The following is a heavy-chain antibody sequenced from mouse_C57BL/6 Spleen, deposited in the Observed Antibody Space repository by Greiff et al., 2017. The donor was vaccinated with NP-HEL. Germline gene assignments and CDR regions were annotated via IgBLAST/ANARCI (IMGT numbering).Heavy chain of an antibody. Sequence: QVQLQQPGAELVRPGSSVKLSCKASGYTFTSYWMHWVKQRPIQGLEWIGNIDPSDSETHYNQKFKDKATLTVDKSSSTAYMQLSSLTSEDSAVYYCARLGRGYAMDYWGQGTSVTVSS. CDR3: ARLGRGYAMDY. CDR2: IDPSDSET. V-gene: IGHV1-52*01. CDR1: GYTFTSYW. J-gene: IGHJ4*01.